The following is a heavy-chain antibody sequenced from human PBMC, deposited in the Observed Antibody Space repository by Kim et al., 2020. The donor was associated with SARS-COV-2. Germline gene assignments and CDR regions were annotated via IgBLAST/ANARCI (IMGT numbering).Heavy chain of an antibody. D-gene: IGHD3-3*01. CDR1: GFTFDDYG. CDR2: LSRDGGST. Sequence: GGSLRLSCAVSGFTFDDYGMSWVRQVPGKGLEWVSGLSRDGGSTGYADSVKGRFIISRDNAKNSLYLQMNSLRADDTAFYYCARQGTGFVEGFDYWGQG. J-gene: IGHJ4*02. CDR3: ARQGTGFVEGFDY. V-gene: IGHV3-20*04.